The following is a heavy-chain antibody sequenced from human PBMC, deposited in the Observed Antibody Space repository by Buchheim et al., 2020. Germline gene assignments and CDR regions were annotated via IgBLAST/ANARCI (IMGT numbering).Heavy chain of an antibody. V-gene: IGHV4-59*01. Sequence: QVQLQESGPGLVKPSETLSLTCTVSGGSISSYYWSWIRQPPGKGLEWIGYIYYSGSTTYNPSLKSRVTISADTSKNQFSLNLSSVTAADTAVYYCARGFRYSSSWDPSYYYYSMDVWGQGTT. D-gene: IGHD6-13*01. CDR1: GGSISSYY. CDR2: IYYSGST. CDR3: ARGFRYSSSWDPSYYYYSMDV. J-gene: IGHJ6*02.